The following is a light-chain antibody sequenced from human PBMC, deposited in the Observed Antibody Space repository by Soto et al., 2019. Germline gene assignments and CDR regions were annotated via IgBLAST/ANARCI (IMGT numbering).Light chain of an antibody. CDR3: CSYAGSYSWV. Sequence: QSALTQPRSVSGSPGQSVTISCTGTSSDVGAYNYVSWYQHHPGKAPKVMIYDVSERPSGVPDRFSGSKSDNKASRTSSGLQAEDEADYYCCSYAGSYSWVFGGGTNLTVL. V-gene: IGLV2-11*01. CDR2: DVS. CDR1: SSDVGAYNY. J-gene: IGLJ3*02.